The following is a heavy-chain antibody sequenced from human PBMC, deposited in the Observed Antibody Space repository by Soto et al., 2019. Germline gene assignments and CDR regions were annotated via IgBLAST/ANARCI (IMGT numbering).Heavy chain of an antibody. Sequence: GSLRLSCAASGFTFSSYGMHWVRQAPGKGLEWVAVIWYDGSNKYYADSVKGRFTISRDNSKNTLYLQMNSLRAEDTAVYYCARDRAAKGPNWFDPWGQGTLVTVSS. J-gene: IGHJ5*02. CDR1: GFTFSSYG. CDR3: ARDRAAKGPNWFDP. V-gene: IGHV3-33*01. D-gene: IGHD6-25*01. CDR2: IWYDGSNK.